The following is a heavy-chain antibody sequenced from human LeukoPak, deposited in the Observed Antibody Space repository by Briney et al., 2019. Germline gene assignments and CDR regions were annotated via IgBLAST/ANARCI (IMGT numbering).Heavy chain of an antibody. Sequence: PSETLSLTCAVYGGSFSGYYWSWIRQPPGKRLEWIGEINHSGSTNYNPSLKSRVTISVDTSKNQFSLKLSSVTAADTAVYYCARGLRFRGSSTSRPDYWGQRTLVTVSS. J-gene: IGHJ4*02. CDR1: GGSFSGYY. V-gene: IGHV4-34*01. CDR2: INHSGST. CDR3: ARGLRFRGSSTSRPDY. D-gene: IGHD2-2*01.